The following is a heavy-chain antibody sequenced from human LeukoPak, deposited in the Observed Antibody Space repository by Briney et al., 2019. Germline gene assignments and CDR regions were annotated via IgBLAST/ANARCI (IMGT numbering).Heavy chain of an antibody. V-gene: IGHV4-38-2*02. D-gene: IGHD3-10*01. J-gene: IGHJ4*02. CDR3: ARDFGED. Sequence: SETLSLTCTVSGYSISSGYYWGWIRQPPGKGLEWIGTIYHSGSTYYNPSLKSRVIISVDTSRNQFSLKLTSVTVADTAVYYCARDFGEDWGQGTLVTVSS. CDR1: GYSISSGYY. CDR2: IYHSGST.